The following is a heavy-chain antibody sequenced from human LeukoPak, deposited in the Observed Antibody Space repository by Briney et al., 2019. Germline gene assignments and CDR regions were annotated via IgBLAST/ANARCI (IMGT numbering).Heavy chain of an antibody. J-gene: IGHJ4*02. CDR2: ISARGDDI. CDR1: GFTFSSCP. Sequence: GGSLRLSCAASGFTFSSCPMTWVRQAPGKGLEWVSSISARGDDIYYGDSVKGRVTISRDNSRNTLYLQVNSLRAEDTAVYYCAPSVLSSFDYWGQGTLVIVSS. D-gene: IGHD3-3*01. CDR3: APSVLSSFDY. V-gene: IGHV3-23*01.